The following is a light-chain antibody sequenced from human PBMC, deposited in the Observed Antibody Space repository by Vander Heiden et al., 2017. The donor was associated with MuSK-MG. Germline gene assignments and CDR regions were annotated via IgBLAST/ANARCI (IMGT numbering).Light chain of an antibody. V-gene: IGKV1-39*01. J-gene: IGKJ1*01. Sequence: DIQMTQSPSSLSASVGDRVTITCRASQSIRRYLNWYQQKPGKVPKLLIYGASSLQSGVPSRFSGSGFGTDFTLTITRLQPEDFATYYCQQNNITPISFGQGTKVEIK. CDR2: GAS. CDR1: QSIRRY. CDR3: QQNNITPIS.